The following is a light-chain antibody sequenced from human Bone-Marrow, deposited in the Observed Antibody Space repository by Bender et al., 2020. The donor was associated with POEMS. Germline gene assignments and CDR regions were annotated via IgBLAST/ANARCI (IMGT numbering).Light chain of an antibody. V-gene: IGLV3-21*02. CDR3: QVWDTRSDHLI. Sequence: SYVLTQPPSVSVAPGQTARVTCGGNNIGTKGVHWYQQMPGQAPVLIVYDDTARPSGIPGRFSASTSGNTATLTITRVEAGDEADYFCQVWDTRSDHLIFGGGTKLTVL. J-gene: IGLJ2*01. CDR2: DDT. CDR1: NIGTKG.